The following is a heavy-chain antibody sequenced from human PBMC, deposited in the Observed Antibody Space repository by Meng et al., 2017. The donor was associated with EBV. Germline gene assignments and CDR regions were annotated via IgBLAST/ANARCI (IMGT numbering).Heavy chain of an antibody. CDR2: INHSGST. V-gene: IGHV4-34*01. D-gene: IGHD5-24*01. J-gene: IGHJ4*02. Sequence: QGKLQQWGAGLLKPSETLSRTGAVYGGSFSGYYWSWIRQPPGKGLEWIGEINHSGSTNYNPSLKSRVTISVDTSKNQFSLKLSSVTAADTAVYYCARGRWLQPGSYFDYWGQGTLVTVSS. CDR3: ARGRWLQPGSYFDY. CDR1: GGSFSGYY.